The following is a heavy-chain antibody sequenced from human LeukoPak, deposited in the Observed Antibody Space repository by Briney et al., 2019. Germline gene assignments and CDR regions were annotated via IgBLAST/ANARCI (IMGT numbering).Heavy chain of an antibody. CDR2: ISYDGSKK. CDR1: GFTFSSDA. CDR3: ARDVIPNYYYYGMDV. Sequence: GGSLRLSCTGSGFTFSSDAMHWVRQAPGKGLEWVTVISYDGSKKYYADSVKGRFTISRDNSKNTVYLQMNSLRAEDTAVHYCARDVIPNYYYYGMDVWGQGTTVTVSS. J-gene: IGHJ6*02. V-gene: IGHV3-30-3*01. D-gene: IGHD3-10*01.